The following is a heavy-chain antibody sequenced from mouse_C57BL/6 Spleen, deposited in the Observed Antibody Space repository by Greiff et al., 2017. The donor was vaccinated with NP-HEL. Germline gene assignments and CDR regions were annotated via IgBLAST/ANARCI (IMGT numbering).Heavy chain of an antibody. V-gene: IGHV1-50*01. CDR2: IDPSDSYT. D-gene: IGHD2-1*01. CDR1: GYTFTSYW. CDR3: AYGKYAMDY. J-gene: IGHJ4*01. Sequence: QVQLQQPGAELVKPGASVKLSCKASGYTFTSYWMQWVKQRPGQGLEWIGEIDPSDSYTNYNQKFKGKATLTVDTSSSTAYMQLSSLTSEDSAVYYCAYGKYAMDYWGQGTSVTVSS.